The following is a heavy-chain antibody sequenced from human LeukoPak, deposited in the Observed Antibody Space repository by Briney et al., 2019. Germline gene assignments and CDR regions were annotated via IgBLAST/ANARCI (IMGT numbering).Heavy chain of an antibody. V-gene: IGHV3-21*01. CDR2: ISSSSSYI. D-gene: IGHD3-22*01. Sequence: GGSLRLSCAASGFTFSSYSMNWVRQAPGKGLEWVSSISSSSSYIYYADSVKGRFTISRDNAKNSLYLQMNSLRAEDTAVYYCASENSGYYYRWGQGTLVTVSS. CDR3: ASENSGYYYR. J-gene: IGHJ4*02. CDR1: GFTFSSYS.